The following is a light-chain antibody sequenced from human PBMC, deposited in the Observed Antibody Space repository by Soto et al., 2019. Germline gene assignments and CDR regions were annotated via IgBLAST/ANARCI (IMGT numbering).Light chain of an antibody. CDR2: GAS. J-gene: IGKJ2*01. V-gene: IGKV3-15*01. CDR1: HDIRSN. Sequence: EIVMTQSPATLSVSPGERATVSCRASHDIRSNLAWYQQRPGQAPRLLIYGASTRATGIPARFSGSGSGTEFTLTISSLQSQDFAVYHCQQYGNFPYTFGQGTKLEIK. CDR3: QQYGNFPYT.